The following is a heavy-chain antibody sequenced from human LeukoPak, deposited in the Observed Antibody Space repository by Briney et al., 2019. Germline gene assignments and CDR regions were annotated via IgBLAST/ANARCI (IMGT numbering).Heavy chain of an antibody. CDR3: ARDHYYDSSGLIMGVADI. CDR2: RSAYNGNT. CDR1: GYTFTNYG. D-gene: IGHD3-22*01. Sequence: ASVKISCKASGYTFTNYGITWVRQAPGQGLEWMGWRSAYNGNTKYAQTLQGRVTMTTDTSTSTAYMELRSLRSDDTAVYYCARDHYYDSSGLIMGVADIWGQGTMVTVSS. V-gene: IGHV1-18*01. J-gene: IGHJ3*02.